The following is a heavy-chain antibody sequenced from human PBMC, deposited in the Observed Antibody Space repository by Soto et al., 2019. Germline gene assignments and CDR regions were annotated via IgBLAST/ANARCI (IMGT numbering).Heavy chain of an antibody. CDR1: GFTFSSYA. V-gene: IGHV3-64*01. CDR2: VSSNGGST. D-gene: IGHD6-6*01. J-gene: IGHJ4*02. Sequence: EVQLVESGGGLVQPGGSLRLSCAASGFTFSSYAMHWVRQAPGKGLEYVSAVSSNGGSTYYANSVKGRFTISRDNSQNTLYLQMGSLRAEDMAVYYCGRDHKKHSSSSGVGYWGQGTLVTVSS. CDR3: GRDHKKHSSSSGVGY.